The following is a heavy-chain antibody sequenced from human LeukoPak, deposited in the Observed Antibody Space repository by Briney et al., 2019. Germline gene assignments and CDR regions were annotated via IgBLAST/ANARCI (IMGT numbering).Heavy chain of an antibody. CDR1: GFTFSSYS. CDR3: ARDCTNGVCFGFDY. D-gene: IGHD2-8*01. CDR2: ISSSSSYI. V-gene: IGHV3-21*01. Sequence: PGGPLRLSCAASGFTFSSYSMNWVRQAPGKGLEWVSSISSSSSYIYYADSVKGRFTISRDNAKNSLYLQMNSLRAEDTAVYYCARDCTNGVCFGFDYWGQGTLVTVSS. J-gene: IGHJ4*02.